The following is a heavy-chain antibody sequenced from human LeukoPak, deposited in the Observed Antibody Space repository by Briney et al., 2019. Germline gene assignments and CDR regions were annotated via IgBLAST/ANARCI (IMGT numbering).Heavy chain of an antibody. CDR3: AREDDGRGSAGALGFDP. D-gene: IGHD3-10*01. Sequence: GGSLRLSCAASGFTLSSYVMQCARQAPGEGLDWVAVVGKDGTATSYGNSVKGRFTVSRDNSKNTLYLQMDRLRIEDTAVYYCAREDDGRGSAGALGFDPWGQGTLVTVSA. J-gene: IGHJ5*02. V-gene: IGHV3-30*04. CDR1: GFTLSSYV. CDR2: VGKDGTAT.